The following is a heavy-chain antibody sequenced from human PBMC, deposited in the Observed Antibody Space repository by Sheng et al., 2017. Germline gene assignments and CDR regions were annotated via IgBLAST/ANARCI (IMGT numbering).Heavy chain of an antibody. V-gene: IGHV4-38-2*02. D-gene: IGHD6-13*01. J-gene: IGHJ5*02. CDR3: AREAGYTSSWYKNWFDP. CDR1: GYSISSGYY. CDR2: IYHSGST. Sequence: QVQLQESGPGLVKPSETLSLTCAVSGYSISSGYYWGWIRQPPGKGLEWIGSIYHSGSTYYNPSLKSRVTISVDTSKNQFSLKLSSVTAADTAVYYCAREAGYTSSWYKNWFDPWGQGALVTVSS.